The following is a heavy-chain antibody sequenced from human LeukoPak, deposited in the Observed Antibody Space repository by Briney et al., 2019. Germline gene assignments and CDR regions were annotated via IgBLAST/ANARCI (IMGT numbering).Heavy chain of an antibody. CDR1: GSSLNTRGVG. CDR2: IYWDDDR. D-gene: IGHD3-22*01. J-gene: IGHJ4*02. V-gene: IGHV2-5*02. Sequence: SGPTLVNPTQTLTLTCTFSGSSLNTRGVGVGWIRQPPGRALEWLALIYWDDDRRYSPSLNSRLTITKDTSKNQVVLTMTNMDPVDTATYFCAHRKNYYDSSVFDNWGQGTLVTVSS. CDR3: AHRKNYYDSSVFDN.